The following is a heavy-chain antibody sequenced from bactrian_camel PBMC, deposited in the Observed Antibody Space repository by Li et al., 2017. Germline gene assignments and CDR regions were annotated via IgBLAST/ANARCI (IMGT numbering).Heavy chain of an antibody. CDR2: IYTGNGGT. CDR3: AADIAPPFSRGGYCDAAPYSY. V-gene: IGHV3-2*01. Sequence: HVQLVESGGGSVQAGGSLRLSCAASGYTYSSYCMGWFRQAPGKEREGVATIYTGNGGTYYADSVKGRFTISQDNAKSTSYLQMNGLKPADTAVYLCAADIAPPFSRGGYCDAAPYSYWGPGTQVTVS. D-gene: IGHD2*01. J-gene: IGHJ4*01. CDR1: GYTYSSYC.